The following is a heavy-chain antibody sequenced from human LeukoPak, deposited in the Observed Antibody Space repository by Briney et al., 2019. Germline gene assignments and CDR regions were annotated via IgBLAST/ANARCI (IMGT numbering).Heavy chain of an antibody. CDR2: IWYDGSNK. CDR3: ARDRSGSYYNGFDY. Sequence: GGSLRLSCAASGFTFSSYGMHWVRQAPGKGLEWVAVIWYDGSNKYYADSVKGRFTISRDNSKNTLHLQMNSLRAEDTAVYYCARDRSGSYYNGFDYWGQGTLVTVSS. J-gene: IGHJ4*02. CDR1: GFTFSSYG. D-gene: IGHD1-26*01. V-gene: IGHV3-33*01.